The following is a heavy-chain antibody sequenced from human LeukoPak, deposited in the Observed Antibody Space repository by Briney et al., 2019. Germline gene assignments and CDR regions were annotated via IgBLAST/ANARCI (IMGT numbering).Heavy chain of an antibody. J-gene: IGHJ4*02. CDR2: IPYSGST. D-gene: IGHD3-16*02. Sequence: PSETLSLTCTVSGGSISSSSYYWGWIRQPPGKGLEWIGSIPYSGSTYYNPSLESRVTISVDTSKNQFSLRLNSVTAADTAVYYCARHYIWGSYRYLGVDYWGQGTLVTVSS. CDR3: ARHYIWGSYRYLGVDY. V-gene: IGHV4-39*01. CDR1: GGSISSSSYY.